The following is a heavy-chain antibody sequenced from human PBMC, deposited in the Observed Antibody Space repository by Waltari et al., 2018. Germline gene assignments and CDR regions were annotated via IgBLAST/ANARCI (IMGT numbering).Heavy chain of an antibody. CDR2: INPNRGGT. V-gene: IGHV1-2*06. CDR3: ARSRWEAVAGISPFDY. D-gene: IGHD6-19*01. CDR1: GGTFSSYA. J-gene: IGHJ4*02. Sequence: QVQLVQSGAEVKKPGSSVKVSCKASGGTFSSYAISWVRQAPGQGLEWMGRINPNRGGTTYAKKFQGRVTMTRDTSISTAYMELSRLRSDDTAVYYCARSRWEAVAGISPFDYWGQGTLVTVSS.